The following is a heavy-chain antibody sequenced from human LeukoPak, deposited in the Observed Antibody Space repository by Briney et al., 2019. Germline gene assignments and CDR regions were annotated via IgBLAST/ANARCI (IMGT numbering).Heavy chain of an antibody. D-gene: IGHD2-2*01. J-gene: IGHJ4*02. CDR2: ISDYNGYT. CDR1: GGTFSNDG. CDR3: ARAKIVVVPAAMVFGFDY. Sequence: ASVKVSCKASGGTFSNDGISWVRQAPGQGLEWMGWISDYNGYTNYAQSLQGRVTMTTDTSTSTAYMELRSLRADDTAVCYCARAKIVVVPAAMVFGFDYWGPGTLITVSS. V-gene: IGHV1-18*01.